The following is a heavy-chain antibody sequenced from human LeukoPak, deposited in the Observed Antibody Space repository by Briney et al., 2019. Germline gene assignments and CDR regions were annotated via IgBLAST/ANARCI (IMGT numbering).Heavy chain of an antibody. J-gene: IGHJ4*02. V-gene: IGHV3-23*01. CDR1: GFIFSNYA. Sequence: PGGSLRLSCAGSGFIFSNYAMSWVRQAPGQGLEWVSTISNSGDATFYADAVKGRFTISRDNSKNTLYLQMYSLRAEDTAIYYCAKAPPYTKYFDYWGRGTLLTVSS. D-gene: IGHD1-1*01. CDR2: ISNSGDAT. CDR3: AKAPPYTKYFDY.